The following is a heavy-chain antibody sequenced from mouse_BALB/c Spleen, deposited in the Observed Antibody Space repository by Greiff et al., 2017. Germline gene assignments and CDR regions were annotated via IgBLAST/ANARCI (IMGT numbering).Heavy chain of an antibody. CDR1: GYTFTSYW. CDR2: IYPGNSDT. V-gene: IGHV1-5*01. CDR3: TRGDYGNYRGYFDV. Sequence: VQLQQSGTVLARPGASVKMSCKASGYTFTSYWMHWVNQRPGQGLEWIGAIYPGNSDTSYNQKFKGKAKLTAVTSTSTAYMELSSLTNEDSAVYYCTRGDYGNYRGYFDVWGAGTTVTVSS. D-gene: IGHD2-1*01. J-gene: IGHJ1*01.